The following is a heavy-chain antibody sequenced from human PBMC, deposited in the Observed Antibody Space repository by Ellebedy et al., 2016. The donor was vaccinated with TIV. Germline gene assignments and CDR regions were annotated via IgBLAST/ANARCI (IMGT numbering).Heavy chain of an antibody. D-gene: IGHD2-2*01. Sequence: GESLKISCVASGFTFSNYAMGWVRQAPGKGLDWVSAISGVGSSTTHYADSVKGRFTISRDNSRNTVYLQMNSLRAEDTALYYCARGKRVVEAGIIDYWGQGTLVTVSS. CDR2: ISGVGSSTT. J-gene: IGHJ4*02. CDR3: ARGKRVVEAGIIDY. V-gene: IGHV3-23*01. CDR1: GFTFSNYA.